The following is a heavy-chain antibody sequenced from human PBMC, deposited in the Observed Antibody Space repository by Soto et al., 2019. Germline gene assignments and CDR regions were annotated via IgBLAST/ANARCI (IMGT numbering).Heavy chain of an antibody. CDR2: IYYSGST. Sequence: QVQLQESGPGLVKPSETLSLTCTVSGGSVSSGSYYWSWIRQPPGKGLEWIGYIYYSGSTNYNPSLKSRVTISVDTSKNQFSLKLSSVTAADTAVYYCARGGYYDSSGYYPFDYWGQGTLVTVSS. CDR3: ARGGYYDSSGYYPFDY. V-gene: IGHV4-61*01. J-gene: IGHJ4*02. D-gene: IGHD3-22*01. CDR1: GGSVSSGSYY.